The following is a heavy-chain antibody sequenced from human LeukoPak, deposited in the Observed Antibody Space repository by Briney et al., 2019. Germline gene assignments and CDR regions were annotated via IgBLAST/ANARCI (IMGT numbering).Heavy chain of an antibody. CDR1: GFTVGNNY. V-gene: IGHV3-53*01. Sequence: PGGSLRLSCAASGFTVGNNYMSWVRQAPGEGLEWVSIIYSSGTTYYTDSVRGRFTISRDNSKNTLYLQMNSLRVEDTAVYYCARDQRTNSGYPEYWGQGTLVTVSS. J-gene: IGHJ4*02. CDR2: IYSSGTT. CDR3: ARDQRTNSGYPEY. D-gene: IGHD3-22*01.